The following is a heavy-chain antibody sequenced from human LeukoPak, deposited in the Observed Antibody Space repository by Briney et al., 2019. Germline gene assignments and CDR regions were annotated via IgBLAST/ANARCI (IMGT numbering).Heavy chain of an antibody. CDR1: GFTFSNYA. V-gene: IGHV3-23*01. Sequence: GGSLRLSCAASGFTFSNYAMSWVRQAPGKGLEWVSGISGSGGSTYYPDSVKGRFTISRDNSKNTLYLQMNSLRVEDTAVYYCAKVVNSGYYYYFDYWGQGTLVTVSS. CDR2: ISGSGGST. J-gene: IGHJ4*02. CDR3: AKVVNSGYYYYFDY. D-gene: IGHD3-22*01.